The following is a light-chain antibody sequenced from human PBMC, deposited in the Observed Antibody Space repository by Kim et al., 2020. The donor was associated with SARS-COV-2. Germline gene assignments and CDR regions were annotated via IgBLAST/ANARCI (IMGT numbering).Light chain of an antibody. J-gene: IGLJ2*01. CDR2: GKN. CDR1: SLRKYY. V-gene: IGLV3-19*01. Sequence: SSELTQDPAVSVALGQTLRITCQGDSLRKYYASWYQQKPGQAPVLVIYGKNNRPSGIPDRFSGSSSGDTVSLTITGAQAEDEGDNYCYSRDSSGDHLVFG. CDR3: YSRDSSGDHLV.